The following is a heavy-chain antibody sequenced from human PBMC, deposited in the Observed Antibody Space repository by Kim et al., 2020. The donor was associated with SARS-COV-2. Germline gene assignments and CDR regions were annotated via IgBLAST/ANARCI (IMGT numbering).Heavy chain of an antibody. CDR2: INWNGGST. CDR1: GFTFDDYG. CDR3: ARDHDGSGSYFWFDP. Sequence: GGSLRLSCAASGFTFDDYGMSWVRQAPGKGLEWVSGINWNGGSTGYADSVKGRFTISRDNAKNSLYLQMNSLRAEDTALYYCARDHDGSGSYFWFDPWGQGTLVTVSS. J-gene: IGHJ5*02. V-gene: IGHV3-20*04. D-gene: IGHD3-10*01.